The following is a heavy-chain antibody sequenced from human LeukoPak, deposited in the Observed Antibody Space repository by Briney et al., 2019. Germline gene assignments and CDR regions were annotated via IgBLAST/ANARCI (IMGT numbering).Heavy chain of an antibody. Sequence: PSETLSLTCTVSGGSISSYYWSWIRQPPGKGLEWIGYIYYSGSTNYNPSLKSRVTISVDTSKNQFSLELSSVTAADTAVYYCARGDYSYDYSYYYGMDVWGQGTTVPV. D-gene: IGHD4-11*01. CDR3: ARGDYSYDYSYYYGMDV. V-gene: IGHV4-59*12. CDR2: IYYSGST. J-gene: IGHJ6*02. CDR1: GGSISSYY.